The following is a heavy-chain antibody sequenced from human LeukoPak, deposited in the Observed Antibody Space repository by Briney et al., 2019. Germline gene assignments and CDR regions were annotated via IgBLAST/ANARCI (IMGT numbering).Heavy chain of an antibody. D-gene: IGHD1-14*01. CDR2: INTDGSST. Sequence: PGGSLRLSCAASRFTLSSYWMHCVRQAPGKGLVWVSRINTDGSSTNYADSVKDRFTISRDNAMNTLYLQMNNLRAEDTAVYYCASRTGVYWGQGTLVSVSS. V-gene: IGHV3-74*01. J-gene: IGHJ4*02. CDR1: RFTLSSYW. CDR3: ASRTGVY.